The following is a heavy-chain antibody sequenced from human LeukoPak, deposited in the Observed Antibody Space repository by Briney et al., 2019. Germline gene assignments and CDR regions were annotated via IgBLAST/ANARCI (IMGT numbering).Heavy chain of an antibody. J-gene: IGHJ5*02. D-gene: IGHD1-26*01. V-gene: IGHV4-34*01. Sequence: PSETLSLTCAVYGGSFSGYYWSWIRQPPGKGLEWIGEINHSGSTNYNPSLKSRVTISVDTSKNQFSLKLSSVTAADTAVYYCARWVLVGRNWFDPWGQGTLVTVSS. CDR1: GGSFSGYY. CDR3: ARWVLVGRNWFDP. CDR2: INHSGST.